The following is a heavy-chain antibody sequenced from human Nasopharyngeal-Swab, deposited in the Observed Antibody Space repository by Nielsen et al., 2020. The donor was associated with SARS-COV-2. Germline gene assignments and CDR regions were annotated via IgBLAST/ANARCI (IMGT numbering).Heavy chain of an antibody. J-gene: IGHJ5*02. V-gene: IGHV3-23*01. CDR2: ISGSGGST. CDR1: GFTFSSYA. Sequence: GGSLRLSCAASGFTFSSYAMSWVRQAPGKGLEWVSAISGSGGSTYYADSVKGRSTISRDNSKNTLYLQMNSLRAEDTAVYYCAKDPRIAVAGTAWFDPWGQGTLVTVSS. CDR3: AKDPRIAVAGTAWFDP. D-gene: IGHD6-19*01.